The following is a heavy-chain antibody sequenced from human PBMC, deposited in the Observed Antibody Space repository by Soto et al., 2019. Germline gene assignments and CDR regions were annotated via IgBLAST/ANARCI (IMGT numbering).Heavy chain of an antibody. V-gene: IGHV1-46*01. J-gene: IGHJ4*02. D-gene: IGHD2-15*01. Sequence: ASVKVSCKASGYYFTSSYLHWVRQAPGQGPEWVGIINPSTGNARYAQNFQGRVTMTRDTSASTVYMELSSLRSEDTAVYYCARVGYCIGGRCYKYEFDYWGQGTLVTVSS. CDR1: GYYFTSSY. CDR3: ARVGYCIGGRCYKYEFDY. CDR2: INPSTGNA.